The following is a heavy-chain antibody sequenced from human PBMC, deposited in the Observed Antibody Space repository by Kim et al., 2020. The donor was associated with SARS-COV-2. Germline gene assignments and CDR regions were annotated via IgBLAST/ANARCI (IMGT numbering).Heavy chain of an antibody. J-gene: IGHJ3*02. CDR1: GFTFSSYG. CDR2: IWYDGSNK. CDR3: ARDYDFWSGYYLAGHAFDI. V-gene: IGHV3-33*01. Sequence: GGSLRLSCAASGFTFSSYGMHWVRQAPGKGLEWVAVIWYDGSNKYYADSVKGRFTISRDNSKNTLYLQMNSLRAEDTAVYYCARDYDFWSGYYLAGHAFDIWGQGTMVTVSS. D-gene: IGHD3-3*01.